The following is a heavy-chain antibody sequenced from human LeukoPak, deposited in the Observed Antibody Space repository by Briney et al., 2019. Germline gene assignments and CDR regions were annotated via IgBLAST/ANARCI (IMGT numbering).Heavy chain of an antibody. Sequence: NPSETLSLTCSVSGGSISSHNWNWIRQSPGKGLEWIGYIYSSGNTKYSPHLKSRVTISVDTSKNQFSLKLKSVTSEDTAVYYCARSGAKAVVLGWFDPWGQGTLVTVSS. D-gene: IGHD7-27*01. CDR3: ARSGAKAVVLGWFDP. V-gene: IGHV4-59*11. CDR2: IYSSGNT. J-gene: IGHJ5*02. CDR1: GGSISSHN.